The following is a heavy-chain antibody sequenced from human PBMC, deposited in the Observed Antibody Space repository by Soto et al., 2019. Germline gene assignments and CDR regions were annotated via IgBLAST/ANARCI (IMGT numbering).Heavy chain of an antibody. CDR1: GGCFSGYY. J-gene: IGHJ5*02. CDR3: ARVRGNQLLGWFDP. V-gene: IGHV4-34*01. Sequence: SETLSLTCSVYGGCFSGYYWSWFRQPPGKALEWIGGITHSGSTNYNPSIKSRVTISVATYKNQISLKLTSVTAADTAVYYCARVRGNQLLGWFDPWGQG. D-gene: IGHD2-2*01. CDR2: ITHSGST.